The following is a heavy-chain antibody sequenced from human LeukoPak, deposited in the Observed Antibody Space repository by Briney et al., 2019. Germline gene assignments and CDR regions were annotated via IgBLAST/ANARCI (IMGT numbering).Heavy chain of an antibody. V-gene: IGHV4-39*01. J-gene: IGHJ4*02. CDR1: GGSITSGTYY. CDR3: VRSTTVTTWFDY. D-gene: IGHD4-11*01. CDR2: MYYSGSP. Sequence: SETLSLTCTVSGGSITSGTYYWGWIRQPPGEGLEWIGNMYYSGSPYHNPSLKSRVTISVDTSKNQFSLKLNSVTASDTAVYYCVRSTTVTTWFDYWGQGTLVTVSS.